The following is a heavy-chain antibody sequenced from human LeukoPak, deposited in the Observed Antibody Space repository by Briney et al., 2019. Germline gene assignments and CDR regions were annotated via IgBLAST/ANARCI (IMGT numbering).Heavy chain of an antibody. CDR1: GYSISSGYY. CDR3: ARTIAVASTPGYFDY. D-gene: IGHD6-19*01. V-gene: IGHV4-38-2*02. CDR2: IYHSGST. Sequence: SETLSLTCTVSGYSISSGYYWGWIRPPPGKGLEWIGSIYHSGSTYYNPSLKSRVTISVDTSKNQFSLKLSSVTAADTAVYYCARTIAVASTPGYFDYWGQGTLVTVSS. J-gene: IGHJ4*02.